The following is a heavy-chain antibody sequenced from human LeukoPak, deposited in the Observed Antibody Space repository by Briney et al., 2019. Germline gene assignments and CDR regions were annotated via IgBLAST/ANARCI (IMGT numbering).Heavy chain of an antibody. Sequence: GGSLRLSCEVSGFTLSEYGIHWVRQAPGKGLEWQSFIRYDDSEYYADSVKGRFAISRDNSKNTLFLQMHSLRSEDTAVYYCAKDPVNHCASSVCYGLQSWGQGTLVIVSS. CDR3: AKDPVNHCASSVCYGLQS. CDR1: GFTLSEYG. D-gene: IGHD3-22*01. V-gene: IGHV3-30*02. CDR2: IRYDDSE. J-gene: IGHJ1*01.